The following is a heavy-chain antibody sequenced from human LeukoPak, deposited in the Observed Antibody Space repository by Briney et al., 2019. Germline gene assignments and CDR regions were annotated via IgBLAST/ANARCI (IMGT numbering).Heavy chain of an antibody. CDR2: IKQDGSEK. J-gene: IGHJ4*02. V-gene: IGHV3-7*01. D-gene: IGHD6-19*01. Sequence: GGSLRLSCAASGFTFSSYWMSWVRQAPGKGLEWVANIKQDGSEKYYVDSVKGRFTISRDNAKNSLYLQMNSLRAEGTAVYYCASLYSSGWTRDYWGQGTLVTVSS. CDR3: ASLYSSGWTRDY. CDR1: GFTFSSYW.